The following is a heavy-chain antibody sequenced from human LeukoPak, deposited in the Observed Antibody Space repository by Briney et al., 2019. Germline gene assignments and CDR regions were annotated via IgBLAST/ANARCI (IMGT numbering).Heavy chain of an antibody. CDR3: ARALRPSTLTNPPYYYYGMDV. D-gene: IGHD4-17*01. J-gene: IGHJ6*02. CDR2: ISYDGSNK. V-gene: IGHV3-30-3*01. CDR1: GFTFSSYA. Sequence: GGSLRLSCAASGFTFSSYAMHWVRQAPGKGLGWVAAISYDGSNKYSAHPVKGRFTISRDNSKNTLYLQMNSLRAEDTAVYYCARALRPSTLTNPPYYYYGMDVWGQGTTVTVSS.